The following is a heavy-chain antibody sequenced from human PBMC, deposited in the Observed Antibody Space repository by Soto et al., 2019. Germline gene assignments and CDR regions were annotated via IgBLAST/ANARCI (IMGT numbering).Heavy chain of an antibody. CDR3: AKEASYGDYGSSFDY. CDR1: GFTFSSYG. Sequence: QVQLVESGGGVVQPGRSLRLSCAASGFTFSSYGMHWVRQAPGKGLEWVAVIWYDGSNKYYADSVKGRFTISRDNSKNTLYLQMNSLRAEDTAVYYCAKEASYGDYGSSFDYWGQGTLVTVSS. V-gene: IGHV3-33*06. J-gene: IGHJ4*02. CDR2: IWYDGSNK. D-gene: IGHD4-17*01.